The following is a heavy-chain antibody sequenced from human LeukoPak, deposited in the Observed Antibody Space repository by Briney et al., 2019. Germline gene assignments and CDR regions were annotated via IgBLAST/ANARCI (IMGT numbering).Heavy chain of an antibody. Sequence: SETLSLTCTVSGVSISSYYWSWIRHPPPTGLERIGYIYYSGSTNYNPSLKSRVTISLDTSNNQFSLRVTSVTAADTAVYYCASCGGAMDPRFDYWGQGSLVTVYS. CDR3: ASCGGAMDPRFDY. CDR1: GVSISSYY. D-gene: IGHD3-10*01. V-gene: IGHV4-59*01. CDR2: IYYSGST. J-gene: IGHJ4*02.